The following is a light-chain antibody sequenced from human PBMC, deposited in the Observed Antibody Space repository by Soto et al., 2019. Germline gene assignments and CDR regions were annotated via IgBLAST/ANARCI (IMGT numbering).Light chain of an antibody. V-gene: IGKV3-15*01. CDR2: SAT. CDR1: QSVASN. Sequence: EIVMTQSPSTLSVSPGDSVTLSCRASQSVASNLAWYQLKPGQAPRLLIYSATTRATGIPGRFSGSGSGTEFTLTISSLQAEDFAVYYCQKYNNWPWTFGQGTKVEI. J-gene: IGKJ1*01. CDR3: QKYNNWPWT.